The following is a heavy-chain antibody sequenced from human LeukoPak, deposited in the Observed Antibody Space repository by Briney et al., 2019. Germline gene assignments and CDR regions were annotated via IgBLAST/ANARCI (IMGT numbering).Heavy chain of an antibody. Sequence: SETLSLTCTVSGGSISSYYWSWIRQPPGKGLEWIGYIYYSGSTNYNPSLKSRVTISVDTSKNQFSLKLSSVTAADTAVYYCARGRSFRHWFDPWGQGTLVTVS. V-gene: IGHV4-59*12. CDR3: ARGRSFRHWFDP. CDR2: IYYSGST. D-gene: IGHD2-21*01. J-gene: IGHJ5*02. CDR1: GGSISSYY.